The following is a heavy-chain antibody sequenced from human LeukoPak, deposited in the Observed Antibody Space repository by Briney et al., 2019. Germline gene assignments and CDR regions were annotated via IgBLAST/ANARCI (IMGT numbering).Heavy chain of an antibody. V-gene: IGHV3-7*01. D-gene: IGHD2-21*02. J-gene: IGHJ4*02. CDR3: ARDVSYCPGDY. CDR2: IKTDGSQK. Sequence: GGSLRLSCVASGFTFSNYWMTWVRQAPGKGLEWVANIKTDGSQKSYVDSVKGRFTISRDNAKNSLYLQMNSLGTEDTAVYYCARDVSYCPGDYWGQGTLVTVSS. CDR1: GFTFSNYW.